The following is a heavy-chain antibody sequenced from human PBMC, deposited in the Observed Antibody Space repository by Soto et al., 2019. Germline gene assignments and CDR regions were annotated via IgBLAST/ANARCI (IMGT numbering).Heavy chain of an antibody. D-gene: IGHD6-13*01. CDR2: ISWNSGSI. V-gene: IGHV3-9*01. J-gene: IGHJ4*02. Sequence: SLRLSCAASGFTFDDYAMHWVRQAPGKGLEWVSGISWNSGSIGYADSVKGRFTISRDNAKNSLYLQMNSLRAEDTALYYCAKGIAAAGTALDYWGQGTLVTVSS. CDR1: GFTFDDYA. CDR3: AKGIAAAGTALDY.